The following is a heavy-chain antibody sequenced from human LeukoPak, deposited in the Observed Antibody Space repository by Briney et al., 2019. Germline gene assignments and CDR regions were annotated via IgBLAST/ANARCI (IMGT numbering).Heavy chain of an antibody. D-gene: IGHD5-18*01. V-gene: IGHV1-2*02. CDR1: GYTFTGYY. CDR2: INPNSGGT. CDR3: ARGVDTAMARDY. Sequence: ASVKVSCKASGYTFTGYYMHWVRQAPGQGLEWMGWINPNSGGTNYAQKFQGRATITRDTSITTAYMELSRLRSDDTAVYYCARGVDTAMARDYWGQGTLVTVSS. J-gene: IGHJ4*02.